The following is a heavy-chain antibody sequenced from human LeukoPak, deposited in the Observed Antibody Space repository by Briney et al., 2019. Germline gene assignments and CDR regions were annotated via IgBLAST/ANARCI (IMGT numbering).Heavy chain of an antibody. Sequence: GGSLRLSCAASGFTFSSYSMNWVRQAPGKGLEWVSSISSSSYIYYADSVKGRFTISRDNAKNSLYLQMNSLRAGDTAVYYCAGDVGGYWGQGTLVTVSS. J-gene: IGHJ4*02. CDR3: AGDVGGY. V-gene: IGHV3-21*01. CDR2: ISSSSYI. D-gene: IGHD3-16*01. CDR1: GFTFSSYS.